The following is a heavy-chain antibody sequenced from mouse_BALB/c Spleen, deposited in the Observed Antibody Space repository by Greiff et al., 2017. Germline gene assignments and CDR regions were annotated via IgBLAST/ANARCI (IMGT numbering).Heavy chain of an antibody. CDR3: ARSGYDYLMDY. Sequence: EVKLMESGGGLVQPGGSRKLSCAASGFTFSSFGMHWVRQAPEKGLEWVAYISSGSSTIYYADTVKGRFTISRDNPKNTLFLQMTSLRSEDTAMYYCARSGYDYLMDYWGQGTSVTVSS. J-gene: IGHJ4*01. V-gene: IGHV5-17*02. D-gene: IGHD2-4*01. CDR1: GFTFSSFG. CDR2: ISSGSSTI.